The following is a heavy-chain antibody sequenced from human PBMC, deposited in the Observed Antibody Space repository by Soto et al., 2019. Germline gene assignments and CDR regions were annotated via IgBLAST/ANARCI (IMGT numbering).Heavy chain of an antibody. CDR1: GFTFSSYS. D-gene: IGHD5-18*01. J-gene: IGHJ4*02. V-gene: IGHV1-69*01. Sequence: VQLVESGGGLVQPGGSLRLSCAASGFTFSSYSMNWVRQAPGKGLEWMGGIIPIFGTANYAQKFQGRVTITADESTSTAYMELSSLRSEDTAVYYCARDGDTAMVFHWGQGTLVTVSS. CDR3: ARDGDTAMVFH. CDR2: IIPIFGTA.